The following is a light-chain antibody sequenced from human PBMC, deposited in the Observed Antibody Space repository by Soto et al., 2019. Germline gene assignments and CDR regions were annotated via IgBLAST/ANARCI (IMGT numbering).Light chain of an antibody. CDR3: SSYTSRSTLEV. CDR2: DVS. J-gene: IGLJ2*01. CDR1: SSDVGGYNY. V-gene: IGLV2-14*03. Sequence: QSALTQPASVSVSPGQSSTSSCTGTSSDVGGYNYVSWYQHHPGKAPKLMIYDVSNRPSGVSNRFSGSKSGNTASLTISGLQAEDEADYYCSSYTSRSTLEVFGGGTQLTV.